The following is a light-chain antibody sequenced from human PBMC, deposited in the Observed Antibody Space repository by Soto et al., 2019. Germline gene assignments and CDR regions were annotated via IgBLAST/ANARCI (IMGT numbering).Light chain of an antibody. CDR1: RSITNY. Sequence: DIQMHQHPSSLSAFVVDIEPNTCLSSRSITNYLTWYQQKPGRAPKLLIYAASRLQGGVPSRFSGSGSGTDFTLTFSSLQPEDSATYYCQQSYSTPRTFGQGTKVDIK. CDR3: QQSYSTPRT. V-gene: IGKV1-39*01. J-gene: IGKJ1*01. CDR2: AAS.